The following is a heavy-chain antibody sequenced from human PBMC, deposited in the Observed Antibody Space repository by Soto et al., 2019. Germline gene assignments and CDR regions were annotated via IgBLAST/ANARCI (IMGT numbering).Heavy chain of an antibody. D-gene: IGHD6-19*01. J-gene: IGHJ4*02. CDR1: GFTVNSNY. CDR2: IYSGGST. V-gene: IGHV3-66*01. CDR3: ARGNVAGPYYFDY. Sequence: PGGSLRLSCAASGFTVNSNYMSWVRQAPGKGLEWVSVIYSGGSTYYADSVKGRFTISRDNSKNTLYLQINSLRAEDTALYYCARGNVAGPYYFDYWGQGTLVTVSS.